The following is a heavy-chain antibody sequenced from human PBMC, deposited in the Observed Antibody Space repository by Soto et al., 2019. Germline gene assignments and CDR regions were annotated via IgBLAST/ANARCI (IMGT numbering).Heavy chain of an antibody. CDR2: IKQDGSEK. J-gene: IGHJ6*02. V-gene: IGHV3-7*01. CDR3: ARDLGRTAAGYYYYYAMDV. Sequence: EVQLVESGGGLVQPGGSLRLSCAASGFTFSNYWMNWVRQAPGKGLEWVANIKQDGSEKYFVDSVKGRFTISRDNAKNSLYLQMNSLRAEDTAVYYCARDLGRTAAGYYYYYAMDVWGQGTTVTVSS. D-gene: IGHD2-2*01. CDR1: GFTFSNYW.